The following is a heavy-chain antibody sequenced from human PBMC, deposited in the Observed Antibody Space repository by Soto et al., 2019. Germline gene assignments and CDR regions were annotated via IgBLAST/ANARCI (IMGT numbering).Heavy chain of an antibody. CDR3: ARTSGVLTISLPLDY. J-gene: IGHJ4*02. D-gene: IGHD3-3*01. Sequence: GGSLRLSCAASGFTFSSYAMHWVRQAPGKGLEYVSAITTNGGSTYYANSVKGRFTISRDNSKNTLYLQMGSLRADDMAVYYCARTSGVLTISLPLDYWGQGTLVTVSS. CDR2: ITTNGGST. V-gene: IGHV3-64*01. CDR1: GFTFSSYA.